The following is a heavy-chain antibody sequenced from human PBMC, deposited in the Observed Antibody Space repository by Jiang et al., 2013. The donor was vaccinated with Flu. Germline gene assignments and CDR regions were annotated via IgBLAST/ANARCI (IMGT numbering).Heavy chain of an antibody. CDR2: ISSSGSTI. CDR3: ARRVVDQGGIDY. J-gene: IGHJ4*02. V-gene: IGHV3-11*01. D-gene: IGHD2-15*01. CDR1: GFTFSDYY. Sequence: GFTFSDYYMSWIRQAPGKGLEWVSYISSSGSTIYYADSVKGRFTISRDNAKNSLYLQMNSLRAEDTAVYYCARRVVDQGGIDYWGQGTLVTVSS.